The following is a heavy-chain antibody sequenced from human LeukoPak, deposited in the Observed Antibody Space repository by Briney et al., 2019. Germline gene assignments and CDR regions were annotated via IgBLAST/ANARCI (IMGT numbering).Heavy chain of an antibody. D-gene: IGHD6-6*01. CDR1: GYTFTSYG. CDR2: ISAYNGNT. V-gene: IGHV1-18*01. CDR3: ARDRPRPDGNAFDI. Sequence: GASVKVSCKASGYTFTSYGISWVRQAPGQGLEWMGWISAYNGNTNYAPKLQGRVTMTTDTSTSTAYMELRSLRSDDTAVYYCARDRPRPDGNAFDIWGQGTMVTVSS. J-gene: IGHJ3*02.